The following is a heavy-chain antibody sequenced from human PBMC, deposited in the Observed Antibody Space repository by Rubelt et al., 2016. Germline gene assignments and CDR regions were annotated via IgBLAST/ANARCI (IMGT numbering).Heavy chain of an antibody. CDR2: IYYSGST. J-gene: IGHJ6*02. CDR3: AIHILGYSYGSDYYYGMDV. Sequence: QVQLQESGPGLVKPSETLSLTCTVSGGSISSYYWSWIRQPPGKGLEWIGYIYYSGSTNYNPSLLIVVPFSVATSRIPFSRLLSSVPAADTAVYYCAIHILGYSYGSDYYYGMDVWGQGTTVTVSS. D-gene: IGHD5-18*01. V-gene: IGHV4-59*08. CDR1: GGSISSYY.